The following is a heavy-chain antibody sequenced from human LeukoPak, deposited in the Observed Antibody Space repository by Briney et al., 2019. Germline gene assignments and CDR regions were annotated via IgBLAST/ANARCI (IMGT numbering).Heavy chain of an antibody. CDR1: GGTFSSYA. Sequence: SVKVSCKASGGTFSSYAISWVRQAPGQGLGWMGRIIPILGIANYAQKFQGRVTITADKSTSAAYMELSSLRSEDTAVYYCARDTERGDFSDYWGQGTLVTVSS. CDR3: ARDTERGDFSDY. D-gene: IGHD3/OR15-3a*01. J-gene: IGHJ4*02. V-gene: IGHV1-69*04. CDR2: IIPILGIA.